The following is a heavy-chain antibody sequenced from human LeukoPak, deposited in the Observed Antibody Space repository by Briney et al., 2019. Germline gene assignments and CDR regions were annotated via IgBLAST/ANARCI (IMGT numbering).Heavy chain of an antibody. J-gene: IGHJ4*02. CDR2: ISWDGGST. Sequence: PGGSLRLSREASGFTFDDYTMHWVRQAPGKGLEWVSLISWDGGSTYYADSVKGRFTISRDNSKNSLYLQMNSLRTEDTALYYCAKEMGRGYSYGWPDYWGQGTLVTVSS. V-gene: IGHV3-43*01. CDR1: GFTFDDYT. CDR3: AKEMGRGYSYGWPDY. D-gene: IGHD5-18*01.